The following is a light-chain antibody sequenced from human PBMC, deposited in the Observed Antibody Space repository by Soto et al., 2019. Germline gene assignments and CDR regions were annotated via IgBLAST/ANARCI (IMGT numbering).Light chain of an antibody. CDR3: QQYYGSPYT. CDR1: QSVLSSSNNRNF. Sequence: DIVMTQSPDSLAVSLGERATIHCKSSQSVLSSSNNRNFLAWYQQNPGQPPKLLIYWASTRESGVPDRFSGSGSGTDFTLPISSLQAEDVALYDCQQYYGSPYTFGQGTKLEIQ. J-gene: IGKJ2*01. CDR2: WAS. V-gene: IGKV4-1*01.